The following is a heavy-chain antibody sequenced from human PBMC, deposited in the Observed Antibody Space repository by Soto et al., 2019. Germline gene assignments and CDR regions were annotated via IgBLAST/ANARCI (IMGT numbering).Heavy chain of an antibody. CDR2: IYYSGST. Sequence: SETLSLTCTVSGGSISSYYWSWIRQPPGKGLEWIGYIYYSGSTNYNPSLKSRVTISVDTSKNQFPLKLSSVTAADTAVYYCARGRGIAAASDVWGQGTTVTVSS. V-gene: IGHV4-59*01. J-gene: IGHJ6*02. CDR1: GGSISSYY. CDR3: ARGRGIAAASDV. D-gene: IGHD6-13*01.